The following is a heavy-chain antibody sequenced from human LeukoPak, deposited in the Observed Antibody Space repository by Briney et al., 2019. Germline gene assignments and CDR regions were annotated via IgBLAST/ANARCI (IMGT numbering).Heavy chain of an antibody. D-gene: IGHD1-26*01. V-gene: IGHV4-39*07. Sequence: SSETLSLTCTVSGGSISSSSYYWGWIRQPPGKGLEWIGSIYYSGSTYHNPSLKSRVTISVDTSKNQFSLKLSSVTAADTAVYYCARVIGGSIDYWGQGTLVTVSS. CDR3: ARVIGGSIDY. J-gene: IGHJ4*02. CDR1: GGSISSSSYY. CDR2: IYYSGST.